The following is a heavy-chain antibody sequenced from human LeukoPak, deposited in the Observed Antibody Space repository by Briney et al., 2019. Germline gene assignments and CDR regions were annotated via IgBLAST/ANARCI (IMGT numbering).Heavy chain of an antibody. D-gene: IGHD1-26*01. CDR1: GFTVSSNS. Sequence: GGSLRLSCTVSGFTVSSNSMSWVRQAPGKGLEWVSFIYSGGNTHYSDSVKGRFTISRDNSKNTLYLQMNSLRAGDTAIYYCAKERGRDGFFDFWGQGTLVTVSS. CDR2: IYSGGNT. CDR3: AKERGRDGFFDF. J-gene: IGHJ4*02. V-gene: IGHV3-53*01.